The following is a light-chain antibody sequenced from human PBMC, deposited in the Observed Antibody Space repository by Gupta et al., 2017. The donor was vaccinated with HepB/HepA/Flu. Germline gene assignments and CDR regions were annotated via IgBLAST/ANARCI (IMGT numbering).Light chain of an antibody. CDR2: GAS. CDR3: QQYKIRPLT. Sequence: IVMTQSPATLSVSPGERATLSCRASQSISSNLAWYQQIPGQAPRLIIFGASTRATGGPARFSGSGSGTEFTLTISSLQSEDFAVYYCQQYKIRPLTFGGGTKVEIK. V-gene: IGKV3-15*01. CDR1: QSISSN. J-gene: IGKJ4*01.